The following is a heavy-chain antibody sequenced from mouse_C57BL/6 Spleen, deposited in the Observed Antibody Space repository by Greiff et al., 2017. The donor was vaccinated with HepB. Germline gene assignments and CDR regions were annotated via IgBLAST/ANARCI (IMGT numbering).Heavy chain of an antibody. CDR1: GYAFSSSW. J-gene: IGHJ4*01. Sequence: VKLLESGPELVKPGASVKISCKASGYAFSSSWMNWVKQRPGKGLEWIGRIYPGDGDTNYNGKFKGKATLTADKSSSTAYMQLSSLTSEDSAVYFCARRGYGSSYEDWGQGTSVTVSS. V-gene: IGHV1-82*01. D-gene: IGHD1-1*01. CDR2: IYPGDGDT. CDR3: ARRGYGSSYED.